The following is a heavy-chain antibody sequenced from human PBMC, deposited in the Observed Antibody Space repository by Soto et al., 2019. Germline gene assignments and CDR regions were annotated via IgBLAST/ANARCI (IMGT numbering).Heavy chain of an antibody. V-gene: IGHV3-33*01. D-gene: IGHD5-18*01. CDR1: GFTFSNYG. CDR3: ARDSGQLTLDY. J-gene: IGHJ4*02. Sequence: GGSLRLSCAASGFTFSNYGMHWVRQAPGKGLEWMAIIYYDGSDKYYADSVKGRFTISRDNSKNTLYLQMNFLRAEDTAVYYCARDSGQLTLDYWGQGTLVTVSS. CDR2: IYYDGSDK.